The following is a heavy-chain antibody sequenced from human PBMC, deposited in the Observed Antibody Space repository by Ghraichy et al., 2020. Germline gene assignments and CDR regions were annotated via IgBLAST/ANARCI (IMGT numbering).Heavy chain of an antibody. CDR2: IYYSGST. CDR1: GGSISSGGYY. Sequence: SETLSLTCTVSGGSISSGGYYWSWIRQHPGKGLEWIGYIYYSGSTYYNPSLKSRVTISVDTSKNQFSLKLSSVTAADTAVYYCARGGDYYGSGSYQPLFDYWGQGTLVTVSS. D-gene: IGHD3-10*01. J-gene: IGHJ4*02. V-gene: IGHV4-31*03. CDR3: ARGGDYYGSGSYQPLFDY.